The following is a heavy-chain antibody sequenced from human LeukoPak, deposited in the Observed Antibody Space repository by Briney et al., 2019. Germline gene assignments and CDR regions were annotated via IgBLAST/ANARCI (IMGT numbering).Heavy chain of an antibody. Sequence: ASVKVSCKASGYTFTSYGISWVRQAPGQGLEWMGWISVYNDNTNYAQKFQGRVTMTTDTSTSTAYMELRSLRSDDTAVYYCVRDCSGSRGYFLHWGQGILVTVSS. CDR2: ISVYNDNT. D-gene: IGHD1-26*01. J-gene: IGHJ1*01. CDR1: GYTFTSYG. V-gene: IGHV1-18*04. CDR3: VRDCSGSRGYFLH.